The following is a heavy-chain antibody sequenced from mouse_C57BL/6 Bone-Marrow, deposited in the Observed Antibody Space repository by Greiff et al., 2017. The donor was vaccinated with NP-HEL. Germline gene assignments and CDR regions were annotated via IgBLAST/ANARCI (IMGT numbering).Heavy chain of an antibody. CDR2: INPYNGGT. CDR1: GYTFTDYY. D-gene: IGHD1-1*01. Sequence: EVQGVESGPVLVKPGASVKMSCKASGYTFTDYYMNWVKQSHGKSLEWIGVINPYNGGTSYNQKFKGKATLTVDKSSSTAYMELNSLTSEDSAVYYCARREDLLLRYWYFDVWGTGTTVTVSS. V-gene: IGHV1-19*01. J-gene: IGHJ1*03. CDR3: ARREDLLLRYWYFDV.